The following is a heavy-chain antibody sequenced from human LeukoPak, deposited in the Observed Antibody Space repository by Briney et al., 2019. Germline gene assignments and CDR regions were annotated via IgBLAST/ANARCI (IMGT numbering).Heavy chain of an antibody. CDR3: AAGPLVYYYDY. J-gene: IGHJ4*01. CDR2: TYASGNT. CDR1: GGSITSGRYY. Sequence: TSETLSLTCTVSGGSITSGRYYWSWIRQPAGKGLEWIGRTYASGNTKFNPSLKSRVAISLDTSKNQFSLKLTSVTAADTAVHYCAAGPLVYYYDYWGHGTLVTVSS. D-gene: IGHD5/OR15-5a*01. V-gene: IGHV4-61*02.